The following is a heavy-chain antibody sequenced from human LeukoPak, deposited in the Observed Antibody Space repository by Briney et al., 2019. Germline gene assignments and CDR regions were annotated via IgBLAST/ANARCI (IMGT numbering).Heavy chain of an antibody. CDR2: LYYNGST. V-gene: IGHV4-39*01. CDR1: GGSIRANSYY. Sequence: TETLSLTCTVSGGSIRANSYYWAWIRQPPRKGLEWIGTLYYNGSTYLNPSLKSRVTISVDTSRNHFSLSLNSVTAADTATYYCARHPRDDYGGFGLDSWGQGILVSVYS. J-gene: IGHJ4*02. CDR3: ARHPRDDYGGFGLDS. D-gene: IGHD4-23*01.